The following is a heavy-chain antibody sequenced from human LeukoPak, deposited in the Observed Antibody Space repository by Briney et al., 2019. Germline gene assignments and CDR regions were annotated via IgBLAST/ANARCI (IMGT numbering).Heavy chain of an antibody. CDR1: GFTFSNYA. CDR2: IWYDGSNT. CDR3: ARGSGYDAPMPKLSDY. Sequence: GGSLRLSCAASGFTFSNYAMYWVRQAPGKGLEWVAVIWYDGSNTYYADSVKGRFTISRDNSKNTLYLQMNSLRAEDTAVYYCARGSGYDAPMPKLSDYWGQGSLVTVSS. D-gene: IGHD5-12*01. V-gene: IGHV3-33*01. J-gene: IGHJ4*02.